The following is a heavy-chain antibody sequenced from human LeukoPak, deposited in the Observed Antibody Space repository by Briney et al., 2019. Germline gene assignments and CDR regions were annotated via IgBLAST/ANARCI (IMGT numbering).Heavy chain of an antibody. Sequence: GGSLRLSCTASGFTFNNYAMYWVRQAPGKGLEWVSGIFGSGGSAHYAESVQGRFTISRDNSKNTVYLQMNNLRAEDTAVYYCGKTTTGYSSGRYPAWPVDYWGQGTLVTVSS. CDR2: IFGSGGSA. V-gene: IGHV3-23*01. CDR1: GFTFNNYA. J-gene: IGHJ4*02. D-gene: IGHD6-19*01. CDR3: GKTTTGYSSGRYPAWPVDY.